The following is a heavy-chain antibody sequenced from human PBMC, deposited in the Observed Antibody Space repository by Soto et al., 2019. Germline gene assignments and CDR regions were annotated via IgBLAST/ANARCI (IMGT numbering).Heavy chain of an antibody. Sequence: QVQLVESGGGVVQPGRSLRLSCAASGFSITTYAMHWVRQAPGKGLEWVAVISNDGSVKYYGDAVKGRFSISRDNSTNTVFLQMNSMRDDDTAVYYFGTGSHIAAVGRNDLWGQGTLVIVSS. V-gene: IGHV3-30*03. D-gene: IGHD6-13*01. CDR3: GTGSHIAAVGRNDL. CDR2: ISNDGSVK. CDR1: GFSITTYA. J-gene: IGHJ5*02.